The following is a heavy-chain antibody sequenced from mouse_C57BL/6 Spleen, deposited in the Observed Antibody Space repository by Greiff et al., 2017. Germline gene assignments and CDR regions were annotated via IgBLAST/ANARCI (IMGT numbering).Heavy chain of an antibody. Sequence: DVKLQESGGGLVKPGGSLKLSCAASGFTFSDYGMHWVRQAPEKGLEWVAYISSGSSTIYYADTVKGRFTISRDNAKNTLFLQMTSLRAEDTAMYYCARRYYGSSYDYFDYWGQGTTLTVSS. CDR2: ISSGSSTI. D-gene: IGHD1-1*01. CDR1: GFTFSDYG. V-gene: IGHV5-17*01. J-gene: IGHJ2*01. CDR3: ARRYYGSSYDYFDY.